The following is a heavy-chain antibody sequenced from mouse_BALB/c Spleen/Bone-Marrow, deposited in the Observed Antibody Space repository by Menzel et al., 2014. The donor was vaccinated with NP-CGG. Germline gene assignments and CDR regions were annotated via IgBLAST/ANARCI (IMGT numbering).Heavy chain of an antibody. V-gene: IGHV14-4*02. J-gene: IGHJ2*01. Sequence: EVQLQQSGAELVRSGASVKLSCTASGFNIKDYYMHWVKQRPEQGLEWIGWIDPENGDTEYAPKFQGKATMTADTSSNTAYLQLSSLTSEDTAVHSCNEGYGNYGYWGQGTTLTVSS. CDR3: NEGYGNYGY. CDR1: GFNIKDYY. D-gene: IGHD2-10*02. CDR2: IDPENGDT.